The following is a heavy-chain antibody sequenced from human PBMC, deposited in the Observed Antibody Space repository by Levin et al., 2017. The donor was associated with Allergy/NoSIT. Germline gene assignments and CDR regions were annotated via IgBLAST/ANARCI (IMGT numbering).Heavy chain of an antibody. V-gene: IGHV1-69*02. J-gene: IGHJ3*02. CDR1: GGTFSSYT. CDR2: IIPILGIA. Sequence: ASVKVSCKASGGTFSSYTISWVRQAPGQGLEWMGRIIPILGIANYAQKFQGRVTITADKSTSTAYMELSSLRSEDTAVYYCARGTWGQLWPKAFDIWGQGTMVTVSS. D-gene: IGHD5-18*01. CDR3: ARGTWGQLWPKAFDI.